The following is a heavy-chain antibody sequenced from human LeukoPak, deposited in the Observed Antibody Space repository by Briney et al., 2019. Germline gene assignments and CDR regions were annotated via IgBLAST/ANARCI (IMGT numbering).Heavy chain of an antibody. D-gene: IGHD4-17*01. CDR2: IYTSGST. Sequence: PSQTLSLTCTVSGGSISSGSYYWSWIRQPAGKGLEWIGRIYTSGSTNYNPSLKSRVTISVDTSKNQFSLKLSSVTAADTAVYYCARNPPTTVTTTGDAFDIWGQGTMVTVSS. CDR3: ARNPPTTVTTTGDAFDI. V-gene: IGHV4-61*02. J-gene: IGHJ3*02. CDR1: GGSISSGSYY.